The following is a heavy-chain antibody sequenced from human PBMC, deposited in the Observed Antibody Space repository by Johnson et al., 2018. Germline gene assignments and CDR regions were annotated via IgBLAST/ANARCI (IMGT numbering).Heavy chain of an antibody. CDR2: INSDGSDT. CDR1: GFPFNPYW. Sequence: EVQLVESGGGLVQPGGSLRLSCAASGFPFNPYWIHWVRQAPGKGLVWVSRINSDGSDTIYADSVKGQFTVSRDNAKSTLYLQMNSLRGEDTALYHCAREGPSWAVAGGYGPWGPGTLVTVS. CDR3: AREGPSWAVAGGYGP. V-gene: IGHV3-74*01. D-gene: IGHD6-19*01. J-gene: IGHJ5*02.